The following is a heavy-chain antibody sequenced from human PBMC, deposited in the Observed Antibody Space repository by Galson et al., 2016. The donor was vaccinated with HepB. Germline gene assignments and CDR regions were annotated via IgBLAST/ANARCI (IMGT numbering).Heavy chain of an antibody. CDR2: IYNNGDT. D-gene: IGHD5-24*01. CDR1: GASMSTYY. J-gene: IGHJ4*02. Sequence: ETLSLTCTVSGASMSTYYWSWIRQTPGKGLEWIGYIYNNGDTNSNPSLKSRVTISLDTSKNQFSLKLSSVTAADTAVYYCATGGDGYSPHDYWGQGTPVTVSS. V-gene: IGHV4-59*01. CDR3: ATGGDGYSPHDY.